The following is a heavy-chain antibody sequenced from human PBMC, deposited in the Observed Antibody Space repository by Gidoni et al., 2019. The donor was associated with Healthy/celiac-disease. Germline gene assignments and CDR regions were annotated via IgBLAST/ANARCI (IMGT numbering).Heavy chain of an antibody. J-gene: IGHJ6*03. CDR2: IYWDDDK. Sequence: QITLKESGPTLVKPTQTLTLTCTFSGFSLSTSGVGVGWIRQPPGKALEWLALIYWDDDKRYSPSLKSRLTITKDTSKNQVVLTMTNMDPVETATYYCAHSRAPSSSSHYYYYMDVWGKGTTVTVSS. CDR3: AHSRAPSSSSHYYYYMDV. D-gene: IGHD6-6*01. V-gene: IGHV2-5*02. CDR1: GFSLSTSGVG.